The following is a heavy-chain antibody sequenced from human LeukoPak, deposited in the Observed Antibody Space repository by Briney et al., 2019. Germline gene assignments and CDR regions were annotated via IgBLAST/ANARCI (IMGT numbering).Heavy chain of an antibody. J-gene: IGHJ4*02. CDR3: ARDSRIQLRTYYFDY. Sequence: PGGSLRLSCAASGFTFTNYAMSWVRQAPGKGLEWVSAIVGGGGTTFYADSVKGRFTISRDNSKNTLYLQMNSLRAKDTAVYYCARDSRIQLRTYYFDYWGQGTLVTVSS. V-gene: IGHV3-23*01. CDR1: GFTFTNYA. D-gene: IGHD5-18*01. CDR2: IVGGGGTT.